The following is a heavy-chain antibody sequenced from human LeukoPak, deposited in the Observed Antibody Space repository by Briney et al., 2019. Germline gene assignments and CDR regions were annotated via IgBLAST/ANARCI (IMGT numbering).Heavy chain of an antibody. V-gene: IGHV4-4*02. CDR2: IYHSGST. CDR1: GGSISSSNW. D-gene: IGHD3-3*01. J-gene: IGHJ3*02. CDR3: ARYSRITIFGVVNDAFDI. Sequence: PSETLSLTCAVSGGSISSSNWWSWVRQPPGKGLEWIGEIYHSGSTNYNPSLKSRVTMSVDTSKNQFSLKLSSVTAADTAVYYCARYSRITIFGVVNDAFDIWGQGTMVTVSS.